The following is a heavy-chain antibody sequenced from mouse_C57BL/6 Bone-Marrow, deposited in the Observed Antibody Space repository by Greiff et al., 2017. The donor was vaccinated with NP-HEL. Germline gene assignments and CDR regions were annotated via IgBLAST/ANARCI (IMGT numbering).Heavy chain of an antibody. CDR3: ARSGYYGSSDWYFDV. CDR1: GYTFTDYY. CDR2: IGPGSGST. D-gene: IGHD1-1*01. V-gene: IGHV1-77*01. Sequence: VQLQESGAELVKPGASVKISCKASGYTFTDYYINWVKQRPGQGLEWIGKIGPGSGSTYYNEKFKGKATLTADKSSSTAYMELRSLTSEDSAVYFCARSGYYGSSDWYFDVWGTGTTVTVSS. J-gene: IGHJ1*03.